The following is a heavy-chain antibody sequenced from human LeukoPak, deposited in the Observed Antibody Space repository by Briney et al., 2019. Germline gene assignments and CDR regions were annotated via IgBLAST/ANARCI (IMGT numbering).Heavy chain of an antibody. V-gene: IGHV3-21*01. CDR1: GFTFNRYN. CDR3: ARDVYRIVVVPHYFDY. D-gene: IGHD3-22*01. J-gene: IGHJ4*02. CDR2: ISTSSSYI. Sequence: GGSLRLSCAASGFTFNRYNMNWVRRAPGKGLEWVASISTSSSYIYYADSVRGRFTIARDNAKNSLYLQMNSLRAEDTAVYYCARDVYRIVVVPHYFDYWGQGTLVTVSS.